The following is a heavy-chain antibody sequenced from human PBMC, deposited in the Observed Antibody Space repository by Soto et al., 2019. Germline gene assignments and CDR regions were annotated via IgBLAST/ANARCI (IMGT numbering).Heavy chain of an antibody. J-gene: IGHJ4*02. D-gene: IGHD5-18*01. CDR1: GYPFSNYG. Sequence: QVQLVQSGPEVKKPGASVRDSCKPSGYPFSNYGISWMRQAPGQGLEWMGWVNIDKGNTKYAQKFQDRVTMTTDTSTSTVYLELRSLRSDDTALYYCARERGGYRYGDYWGQGTLVTVSS. CDR3: ARERGGYRYGDY. CDR2: VNIDKGNT. V-gene: IGHV1-18*01.